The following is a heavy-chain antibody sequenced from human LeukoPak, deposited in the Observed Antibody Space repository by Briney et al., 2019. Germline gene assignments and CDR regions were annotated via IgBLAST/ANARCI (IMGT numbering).Heavy chain of an antibody. D-gene: IGHD4-23*01. Sequence: PGGSLRLSCAASGFTFSSYAMSWVRQAPGKGLEWVSYISSSSSTIYYADSVKGRFTISRDNAKNSLYLQMNSLRAEDTAVYYCAREHYCGNWGSNGFDYWGQGTLVTVSS. CDR1: GFTFSSYA. J-gene: IGHJ4*02. CDR3: AREHYCGNWGSNGFDY. V-gene: IGHV3-48*01. CDR2: ISSSSSTI.